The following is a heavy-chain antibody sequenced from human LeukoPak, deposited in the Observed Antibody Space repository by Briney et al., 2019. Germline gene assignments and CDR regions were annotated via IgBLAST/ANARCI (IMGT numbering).Heavy chain of an antibody. Sequence: SETLSLTCTVSGGSISSSSYYWGWIRQPPGKGLEWIGSIYYSGSTYYNPSLKSRVTISVDTSKNQFSLKLSSVTAADTAVYYCAVLGVVPAAPYYFDYWGQGTLVTVSS. CDR3: AVLGVVPAAPYYFDY. J-gene: IGHJ4*02. CDR2: IYYSGST. D-gene: IGHD2-2*01. V-gene: IGHV4-39*01. CDR1: GGSISSSSYY.